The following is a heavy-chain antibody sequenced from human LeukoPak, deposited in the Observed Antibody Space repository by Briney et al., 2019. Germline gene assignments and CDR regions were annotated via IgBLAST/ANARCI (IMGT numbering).Heavy chain of an antibody. D-gene: IGHD5-18*01. J-gene: IGHJ3*02. CDR2: IKQDGSEK. CDR1: GFTFSSYW. V-gene: IGHV3-7*03. Sequence: GGSLRLSCAASGFTFSSYWMSWVRQAPGKGLEWVANIKQDGSEKYYVDSVKGQFTISRDNAKNSLYLQMNSLRAEDTAVYYCARDQELWPSDAFDIWGQGTMVTVSS. CDR3: ARDQELWPSDAFDI.